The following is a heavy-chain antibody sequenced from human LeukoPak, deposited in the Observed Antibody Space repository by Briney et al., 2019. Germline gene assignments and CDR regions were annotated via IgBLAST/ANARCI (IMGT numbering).Heavy chain of an antibody. CDR3: ARDGRLRHFDRLLYHAMDV. V-gene: IGHV1-18*01. D-gene: IGHD3-9*01. CDR1: GHTFTSYG. Sequence: ASVTVSCKASGHTFTSYGISWVRQAPGQGLEWMGWISAYNGNTNYAQKLQGRVTMTTDTSTSPAYMELRSLRSDDTAVYSCARDGRLRHFDRLLYHAMDVWGQGTTVTVSS. J-gene: IGHJ6*02. CDR2: ISAYNGNT.